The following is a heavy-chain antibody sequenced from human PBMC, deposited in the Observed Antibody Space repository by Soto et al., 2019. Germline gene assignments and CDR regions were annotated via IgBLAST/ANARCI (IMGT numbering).Heavy chain of an antibody. J-gene: IGHJ4*02. D-gene: IGHD2-15*01. Sequence: QVQLVQSGAEVKKPGSSVKVSCKASGGTFSSYAISWVRQAPGQGLEWMGGIIPIFGTANYAQKFQGRVTITADESTSTAYMELSSLRSEDTAVYYCARESRYCSSGSCYFLPGIDYWVQGTLVTVSS. V-gene: IGHV1-69*12. CDR2: IIPIFGTA. CDR1: GGTFSSYA. CDR3: ARESRYCSSGSCYFLPGIDY.